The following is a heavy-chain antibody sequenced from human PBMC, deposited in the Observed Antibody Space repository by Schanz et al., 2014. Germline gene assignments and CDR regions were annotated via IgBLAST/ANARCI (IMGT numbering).Heavy chain of an antibody. CDR3: ARAGYCRDSGCYSLGIEY. J-gene: IGHJ4*02. CDR2: FT. V-gene: IGHV1-2*06. CDR1: GYSFSAYY. Sequence: QVQLVQSGSELKKPGASVKVSCKASGYSFSAYYIHWMRQAPGQGLEWLGRFTHISQKFQGRVTMTRDTSSTTAYMELNSLRSDDTAVYYCARAGYCRDSGCYSLGIEYWGQGTLVTVSS. D-gene: IGHD2-15*01.